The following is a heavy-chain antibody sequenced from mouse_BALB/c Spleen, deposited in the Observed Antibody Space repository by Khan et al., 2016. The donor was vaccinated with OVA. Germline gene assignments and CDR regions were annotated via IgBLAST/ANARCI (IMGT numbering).Heavy chain of an antibody. J-gene: IGHJ3*01. CDR2: ISTYYGDV. CDR3: TRGGGSRFAY. V-gene: IGHV1S137*01. Sequence: QVRLQQSGAELVRPGVSVKISCKGSGYTFTDFTMHWVKQSHAKSLEWIGVISTYYGDVTYNQKFKGKATMTVDKSSSTAYMELARLTSEDSAIYYFTRGGGSRFAYWGQGTLVTVSA. CDR1: GYTFTDFT.